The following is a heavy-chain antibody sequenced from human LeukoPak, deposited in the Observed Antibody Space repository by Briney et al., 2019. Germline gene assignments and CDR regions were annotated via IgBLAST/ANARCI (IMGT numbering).Heavy chain of an antibody. V-gene: IGHV3-21*01. CDR3: ARSSPYSSSWYSAFDI. J-gene: IGHJ3*02. Sequence: GGSLRLSCAASGFTFSSYDMNWVRRAPGKGLEWVSSISSRSTYVYYADSVKGRFTISRDNAKNSLYLQMNSLRAEDTAVYYCARSSPYSSSWYSAFDIWGQGIMVTVSS. CDR1: GFTFSSYD. CDR2: ISSRSTYV. D-gene: IGHD6-13*01.